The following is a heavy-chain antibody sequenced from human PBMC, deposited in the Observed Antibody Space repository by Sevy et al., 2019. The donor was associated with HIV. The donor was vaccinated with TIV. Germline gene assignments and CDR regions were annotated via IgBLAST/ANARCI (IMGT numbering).Heavy chain of an antibody. D-gene: IGHD6-13*01. CDR1: GGSISSSSYY. Sequence: SETLSLTCTVSGGSISSSSYYWGWIRQPPGKGLEWIGSIYYSGSTYYNPSLKSRVTISVDTSKNQFSLKLSSVTAADTAVYYCARRPGWQQMRGAFDIWGQGTMVTVSS. CDR2: IYYSGST. V-gene: IGHV4-39*01. CDR3: ARRPGWQQMRGAFDI. J-gene: IGHJ3*02.